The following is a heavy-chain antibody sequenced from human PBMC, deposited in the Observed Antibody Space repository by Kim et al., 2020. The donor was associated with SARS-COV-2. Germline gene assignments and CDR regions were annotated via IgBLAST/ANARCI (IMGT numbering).Heavy chain of an antibody. CDR1: GYSFTSYW. J-gene: IGHJ4*02. CDR3: ARQGPSITLDY. Sequence: GESLKISCKSSGYSFTSYWIGWVRQMPGKGLEWMGIINPRDSDTRYSPSFQGQVTLSVDKSITTAYLQWSSLKASDTAIYYCARQGPSITLDYWGQGTLV. D-gene: IGHD3-3*02. V-gene: IGHV5-51*01. CDR2: INPRDSDT.